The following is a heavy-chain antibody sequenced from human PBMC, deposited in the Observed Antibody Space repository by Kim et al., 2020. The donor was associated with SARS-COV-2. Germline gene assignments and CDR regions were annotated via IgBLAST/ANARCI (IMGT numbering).Heavy chain of an antibody. J-gene: IGHJ6*02. CDR3: ARSPDFYGDYYYYGMDV. V-gene: IGHV4-59*01. Sequence: SETLSLTCTVSGGSISSYYWSWIRQPPGKGLEWIGYIYYSGSTNYNPSLKSRVTISVDTSKNQFSLKLSSVTAADTAVYYCARSPDFYGDYYYYGMDVWGQGTTVTVSS. CDR1: GGSISSYY. D-gene: IGHD4-17*01. CDR2: IYYSGST.